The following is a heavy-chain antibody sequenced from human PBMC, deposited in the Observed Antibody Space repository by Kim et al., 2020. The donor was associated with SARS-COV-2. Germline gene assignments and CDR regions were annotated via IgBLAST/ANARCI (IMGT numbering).Heavy chain of an antibody. Sequence: SETLSLTCAVSGGSISSSNWWSWVRQPPGKGLEWIGEIYHSGSTNYNPSLKSRVTISVDKSKNQFSLKLSSVTAADTAVYYCARASQRELLGYWYFDLWGRGTLVTVSS. CDR1: GGSISSSNW. CDR2: IYHSGST. J-gene: IGHJ2*01. CDR3: ARASQRELLGYWYFDL. D-gene: IGHD1-26*01. V-gene: IGHV4-4*02.